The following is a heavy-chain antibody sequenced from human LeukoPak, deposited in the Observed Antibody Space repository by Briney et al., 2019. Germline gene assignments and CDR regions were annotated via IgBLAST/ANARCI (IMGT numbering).Heavy chain of an antibody. CDR2: TSYDGSNK. D-gene: IGHD6-13*01. V-gene: IGHV3-30*18. Sequence: TGGSLRLSCAASGFTFSSYGMHWVRQAPGKGLEWVAVTSYDGSNKYYADSVKGRFTISRDNSKNTLYLQMNSLRAEDTAVYYCAKEGYAIAAAGTGAFDIWGQGTMVTVSS. CDR3: AKEGYAIAAAGTGAFDI. CDR1: GFTFSSYG. J-gene: IGHJ3*02.